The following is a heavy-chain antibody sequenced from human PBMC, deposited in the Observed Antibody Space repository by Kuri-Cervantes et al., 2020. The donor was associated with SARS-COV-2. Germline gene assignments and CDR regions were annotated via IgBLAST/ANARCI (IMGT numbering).Heavy chain of an antibody. CDR3: ARDLASDFWSGYPYYMDV. CDR2: FIPIFGTA. V-gene: IGHV1-69*13. Sequence: SAKVSCKASGGSFSTYAISWVRQAPGQGLEWMGGFIPIFGTANYAQKFQGRVTITADESTSTAYMEVRSLRSEDTAVYYCARDLASDFWSGYPYYMDVWGKGTTVTVSS. CDR1: GGSFSTYA. J-gene: IGHJ6*03. D-gene: IGHD3-3*01.